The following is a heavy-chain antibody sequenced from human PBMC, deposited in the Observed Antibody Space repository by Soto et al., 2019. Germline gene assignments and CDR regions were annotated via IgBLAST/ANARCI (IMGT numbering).Heavy chain of an antibody. CDR2: ISSTASFI. CDR1: GFTFSDYS. Sequence: EVPMVESGGGLVKPGGSLRLSCAASGFTFSDYSMNWVRQAPGKGLEWVSSISSTASFIYYADSVKGRFTISRDNAKNSLYLQMTSLRAEDTAVYYCASSVGPTSQHFDYWGQGTLVTVSS. J-gene: IGHJ4*02. CDR3: ASSVGPTSQHFDY. D-gene: IGHD1-26*01. V-gene: IGHV3-21*01.